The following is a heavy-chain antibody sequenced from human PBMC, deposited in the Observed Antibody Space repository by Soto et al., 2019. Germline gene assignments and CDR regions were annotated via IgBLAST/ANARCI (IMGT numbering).Heavy chain of an antibody. CDR2: IYYSGTT. V-gene: IGHV4-39*01. CDR3: AREQCGGEKCFSERDVYYYYVDV. D-gene: IGHD2-21*01. CDR1: GGSISGRAYY. J-gene: IGHJ6*03. Sequence: QLQLHESGPGPVKASETLSLTCSVSGGSISGRAYYWAWIRQPPGKGLEWIGSIYYSGTTYSNPSLKSRVIISVDTAKNQFSLNLTSVNAPDTATYYCAREQCGGEKCFSERDVYYYYVDVWGKGTTVTVSS.